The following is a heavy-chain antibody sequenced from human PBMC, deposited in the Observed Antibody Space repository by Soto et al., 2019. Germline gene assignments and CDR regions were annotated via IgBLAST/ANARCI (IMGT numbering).Heavy chain of an antibody. D-gene: IGHD1-1*01. CDR3: VRDGTKTLRDWFDP. CDR1: GGSISGYY. V-gene: IGHV4-4*07. J-gene: IGHJ5*02. CDR2: IYATGTT. Sequence: SETMSLTCTVSGGSISGYYWSWIRKSAGKGLEWIGRIYATGTTDYNPSLKSRVMMSVDTSKKQFSLRLRSVTAADTAVYYCVRDGTKTLRDWFDPWGQGISFTVSS.